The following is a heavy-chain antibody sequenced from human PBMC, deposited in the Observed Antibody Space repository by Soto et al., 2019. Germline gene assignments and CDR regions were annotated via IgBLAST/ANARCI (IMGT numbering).Heavy chain of an antibody. CDR3: ARERPSGLVDLDD. V-gene: IGHV3-7*01. J-gene: IGHJ4*02. CDR2: IKEDGRET. Sequence: GGSLRLSCAASGFTFSNYWMSWVRQAPGKGLEWLANIKEDGRETNYVDSVKGRFTISRDNAKNSLYLQINSLRAEDTAVFYCARERPSGLVDLDDWGQGTLVTVSS. CDR1: GFTFSNYW. D-gene: IGHD3-9*01.